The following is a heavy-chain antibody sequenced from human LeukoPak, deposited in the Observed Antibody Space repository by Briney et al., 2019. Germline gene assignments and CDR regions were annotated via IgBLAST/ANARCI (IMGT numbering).Heavy chain of an antibody. CDR1: GGSISSYY. Sequence: KSSETLSLTCTVSGGSISSYYWSWIRQPPGKGLEWIGYIYYSGSTNYNPSLKSRVTMSVDTSKNQFSLKLSSVTAADTAVYYCARLDYSGNYWFDPWGQGTLVTVSS. D-gene: IGHD3-10*01. CDR3: ARLDYSGNYWFDP. V-gene: IGHV4-59*08. J-gene: IGHJ5*02. CDR2: IYYSGST.